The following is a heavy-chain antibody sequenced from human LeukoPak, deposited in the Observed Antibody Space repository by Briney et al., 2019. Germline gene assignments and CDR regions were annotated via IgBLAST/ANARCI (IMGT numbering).Heavy chain of an antibody. Sequence: VSAISDSGDSTYYADSVKGRFTISRGNSNNTLYLQMNSLRAEDTAIYYCAKRYWDYAAFDIWGQGTMVTVSS. J-gene: IGHJ3*02. D-gene: IGHD1-7*01. CDR3: AKRYWDYAAFDI. V-gene: IGHV3-23*01. CDR2: ISDSGDST.